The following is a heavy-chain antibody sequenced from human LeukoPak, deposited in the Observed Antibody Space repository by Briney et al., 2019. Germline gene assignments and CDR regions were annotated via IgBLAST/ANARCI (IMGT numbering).Heavy chain of an antibody. CDR1: GGTFSSYA. D-gene: IGHD6-19*01. CDR3: ARDWPTGSSGWYETNWFDP. CDR2: IIPIFGTA. V-gene: IGHV1-69*01. Sequence: GSSVKVSRKASGGTFSSYAISWVRQAPGQGLEWMGGIIPIFGTANYAQKFQGRVTITADESTSTAYMELSSLRSEDTAVYYCARDWPTGSSGWYETNWFDPWGQGTLVTVSS. J-gene: IGHJ5*02.